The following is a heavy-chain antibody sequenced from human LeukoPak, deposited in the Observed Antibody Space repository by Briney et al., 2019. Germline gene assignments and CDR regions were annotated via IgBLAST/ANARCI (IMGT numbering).Heavy chain of an antibody. D-gene: IGHD1-20*01. CDR1: RFTFSNYG. Sequence: GGSLRLSCAASRFTFSNYGMHWVRQAPGKGLERVAFISYDGSNKYYADSVKGRFTISRDNSKNTLYLQMNSLRVEDSAVYYCAKTGNYNWNGFDYWGQGTLVTVSS. CDR2: ISYDGSNK. V-gene: IGHV3-30*18. J-gene: IGHJ4*02. CDR3: AKTGNYNWNGFDY.